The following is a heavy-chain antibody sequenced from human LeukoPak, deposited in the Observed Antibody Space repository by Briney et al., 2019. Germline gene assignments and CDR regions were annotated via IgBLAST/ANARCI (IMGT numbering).Heavy chain of an antibody. CDR1: GFTVNGNY. CDR2: IYSSGST. Sequence: PGGSLRLSCAASGFTVNGNYMSWVRQAAGKGLEWVSVIYSSGSTFYADSVKGRFTISRDNSKNTLYLQMHSLRAEDTAVYYCEAWIESQVVDVWGQGTTVSVSS. D-gene: IGHD5-12*01. J-gene: IGHJ6*02. V-gene: IGHV3-53*01. CDR3: EAWIESQVVDV.